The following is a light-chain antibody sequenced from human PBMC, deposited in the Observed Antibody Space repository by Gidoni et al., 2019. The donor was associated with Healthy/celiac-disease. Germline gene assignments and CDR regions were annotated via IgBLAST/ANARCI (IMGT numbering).Light chain of an antibody. J-gene: IGLJ2*01. V-gene: IGLV2-23*02. CDR1: SSDVGSYNL. CDR3: CSYAGSSTSVV. CDR2: EVS. Sequence: QSALTQPASVSGSPGQSITISCTGTSSDVGSYNLVSCYQQHQGKAPKLMIYEVSKRTSGVSNRFSGSKSGNTASLTITGLQAEDEADYYCCSYAGSSTSVVFGGGTKLTVL.